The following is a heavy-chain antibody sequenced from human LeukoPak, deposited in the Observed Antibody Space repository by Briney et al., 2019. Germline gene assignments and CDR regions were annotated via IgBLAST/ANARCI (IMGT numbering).Heavy chain of an antibody. D-gene: IGHD2-2*01. CDR3: AKRGTLVSASLRAYYNYMDV. Sequence: GGALRLSCVASGFSFSEYGMQWVRQATGGGREGVAFIWYDGRNTYYSLSLKRRFTISRDKSKSTLDLHMNSLRPDDTAVYYCAKRGTLVSASLRAYYNYMDVWGKGTTVTVSS. CDR2: IWYDGRNT. J-gene: IGHJ6*03. CDR1: GFSFSEYG. V-gene: IGHV3-30*02.